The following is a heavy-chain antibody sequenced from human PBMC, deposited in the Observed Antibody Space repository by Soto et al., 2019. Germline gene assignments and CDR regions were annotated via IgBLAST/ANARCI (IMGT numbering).Heavy chain of an antibody. D-gene: IGHD1-26*01. Sequence: EVQLVESGGGLVQPGGSLRLSCAASGFTFRSYWMHWVRQAPGKGLVWVSRINSDGSSTSYADSVKGRFTISRDNAKKTLYLQMNSLRAEDTAVYYCARVASGSWNWFDPWGQGTLVTVSS. V-gene: IGHV3-74*01. J-gene: IGHJ5*02. CDR3: ARVASGSWNWFDP. CDR1: GFTFRSYW. CDR2: INSDGSST.